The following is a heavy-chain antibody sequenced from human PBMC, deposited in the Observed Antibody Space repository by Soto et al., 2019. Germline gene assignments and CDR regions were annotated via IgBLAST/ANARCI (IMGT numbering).Heavy chain of an antibody. CDR3: ARGPYSSGWYVVDY. D-gene: IGHD6-19*01. Sequence: QVQLQESGPGLVKPSETLSLTCTVSGASISAYAWSWIRQPAGKGLEWIGRLYGSGNTNYNPSFKSRLTMSADTTKHQFSLKLSSVTAADTAVYYCARGPYSSGWYVVDYWGQGTLVTVSS. V-gene: IGHV4-4*07. CDR2: LYGSGNT. CDR1: GASISAYA. J-gene: IGHJ4*02.